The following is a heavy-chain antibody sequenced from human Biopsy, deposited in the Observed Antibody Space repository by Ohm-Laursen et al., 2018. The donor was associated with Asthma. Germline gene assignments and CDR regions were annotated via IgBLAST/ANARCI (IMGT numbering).Heavy chain of an antibody. CDR3: ARDGPVGAPSDY. CDR2: INPNSGAT. V-gene: IGHV1-2*06. D-gene: IGHD1-26*01. J-gene: IGHJ4*02. CDR1: GYPFIGYH. Sequence: SVKVSCKASGYPFIGYHIHWMRQAPGQGLEWMGRINPNSGATNYAQKFQGRVTMTRDASISTAYMEVSRLRSDDTAVYYCARDGPVGAPSDYWGQGTLVTVSS.